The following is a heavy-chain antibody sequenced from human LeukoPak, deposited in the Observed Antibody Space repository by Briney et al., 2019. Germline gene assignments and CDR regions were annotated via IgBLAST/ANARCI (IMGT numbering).Heavy chain of an antibody. D-gene: IGHD6-19*01. J-gene: IGHJ4*02. CDR3: ARDPSNTSGRYIYFDY. CDR2: INPNSGGT. Sequence: ASVKVSCKASGYTFTGYYMHWVRQAPGQGLEWTGWINPNSGGTNYAQKFQGRVTMTRDTSISTAYMELSRLRSDDTAVYYCARDPSNTSGRYIYFDYWGQGTLVTVSS. CDR1: GYTFTGYY. V-gene: IGHV1-2*02.